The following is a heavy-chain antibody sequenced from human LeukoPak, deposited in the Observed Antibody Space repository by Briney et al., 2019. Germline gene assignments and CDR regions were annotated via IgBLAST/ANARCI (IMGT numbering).Heavy chain of an antibody. CDR1: GGSVSSGSYY. CDR3: ARAIFGPLNWFDP. J-gene: IGHJ5*02. V-gene: IGHV4-61*01. Sequence: PSETLSLTCTVSGGSVSSGSYYWSWIRQPPGKGLEWIGYIYCSGSTNYNPSLKSRVTISVDTSKNQFSLKLSSVTAADTAVYYCARAIFGPLNWFDPWGQGTLVTVSS. CDR2: IYCSGST. D-gene: IGHD3-3*01.